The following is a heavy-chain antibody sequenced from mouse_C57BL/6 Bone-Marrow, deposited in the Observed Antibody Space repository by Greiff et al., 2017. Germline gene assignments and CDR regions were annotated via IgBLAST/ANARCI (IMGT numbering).Heavy chain of an antibody. CDR3: ANIYYDGYYAMDY. D-gene: IGHD2-4*01. J-gene: IGHJ4*01. Sequence: VQLQQPGAELVKPGASVKMSCKASCYTFTSYWITWVKQRPGQGLEWIGDIYTGSGSTNYNEKFKSKATLTVDTSSSTAYMQLSSLTSEDSAVYYCANIYYDGYYAMDYWGQGTSVTVPS. V-gene: IGHV1-55*01. CDR1: CYTFTSYW. CDR2: IYTGSGST.